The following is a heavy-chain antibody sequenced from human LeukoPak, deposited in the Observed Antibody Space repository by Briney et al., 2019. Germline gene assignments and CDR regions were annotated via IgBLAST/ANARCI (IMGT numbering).Heavy chain of an antibody. J-gene: IGHJ4*02. CDR1: GGSISSSSYY. D-gene: IGHD5-24*01. Sequence: SETLSLTCTVSGGSISSSSYYWGWIRQPPGKGLEWIGSIYYSGSTYYNPSLKSRVTISVDTSKNQFSLKLSSVTAADTAVYYCARRGLAYNLGDFDYWGQGTLVTVSS. V-gene: IGHV4-39*07. CDR2: IYYSGST. CDR3: ARRGLAYNLGDFDY.